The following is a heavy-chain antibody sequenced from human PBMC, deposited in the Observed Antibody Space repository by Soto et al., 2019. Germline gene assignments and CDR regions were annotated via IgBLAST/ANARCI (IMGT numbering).Heavy chain of an antibody. D-gene: IGHD1-26*01. Sequence: GGSLRLSFAASGFTFSRYAMSWARHTPGKGLEWVSAISGSGGSTYYADSVKGRFTISRDNSKNTLYLQMNSLRAEDTAVYYCAKEVTIVGATPDAFDIWGQGTMVTVSS. CDR3: AKEVTIVGATPDAFDI. CDR1: GFTFSRYA. CDR2: ISGSGGST. J-gene: IGHJ3*02. V-gene: IGHV3-23*01.